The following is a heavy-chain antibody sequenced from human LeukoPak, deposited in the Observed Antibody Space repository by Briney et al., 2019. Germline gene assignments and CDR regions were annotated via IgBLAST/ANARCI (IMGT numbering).Heavy chain of an antibody. CDR2: IKQYGSEK. D-gene: IGHD6-13*01. Sequence: GGSLRLSCAASGFTFSSYWMSWVRQAPGKGLEWVANIKQYGSEKYYVDSVKGRFTISRDNSKNTLYLQMNSLRAEDTAVYYCAKGYSSSWYDAFDIWGQGTMVTVSS. V-gene: IGHV3-7*01. J-gene: IGHJ3*02. CDR3: AKGYSSSWYDAFDI. CDR1: GFTFSSYW.